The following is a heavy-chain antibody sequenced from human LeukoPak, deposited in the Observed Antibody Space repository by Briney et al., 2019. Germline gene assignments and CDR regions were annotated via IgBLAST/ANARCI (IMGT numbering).Heavy chain of an antibody. J-gene: IGHJ4*02. CDR1: GFTFSSYA. V-gene: IGHV3-30-3*01. CDR3: ARADSSGYYVXXHRFDY. Sequence: PGGSLRLSCAASGFTFSSYAMHWVRQAPGKGLEWVAVISYDGSNKYYADSVKGRFTISRDNSKNTLYLQMNSLRAEDTAVYYCARADSSGYYVXXHRFDYWGQXTXXXVSS. CDR2: ISYDGSNK. D-gene: IGHD3-22*01.